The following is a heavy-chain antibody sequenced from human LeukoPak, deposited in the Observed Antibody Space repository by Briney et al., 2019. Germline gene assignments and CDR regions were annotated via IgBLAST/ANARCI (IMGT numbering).Heavy chain of an antibody. CDR1: GFTFSAYS. D-gene: IGHD5-18*01. Sequence: GGSLRLSCAASGFTFSAYSMTWVRQAPGKGLEWVSSISTYNSYISYADSVKGRFTISRDNAKNSLYLQMNSLRAEDTAVYYCARVGGYSYGWGHYYYMDVWGKGTTVTVSS. J-gene: IGHJ6*03. CDR2: ISTYNSYI. V-gene: IGHV3-21*01. CDR3: ARVGGYSYGWGHYYYMDV.